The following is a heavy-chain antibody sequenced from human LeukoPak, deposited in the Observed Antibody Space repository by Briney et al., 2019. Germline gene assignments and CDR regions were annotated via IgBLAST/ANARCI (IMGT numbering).Heavy chain of an antibody. V-gene: IGHV4-39*01. D-gene: IGHD2-8*01. CDR1: GGSINSSAYY. Sequence: PSETLSLTCTVSGGSINSSAYYWGWIRQTPGQGLEWIGNIYYRGSTYNNPSLKSRVTISVDTSKNQFSLKLSSVTAADTAVYYCATVGSTYAGGAVAYWGQGTLVTVSS. J-gene: IGHJ4*02. CDR2: IYYRGST. CDR3: ATVGSTYAGGAVAY.